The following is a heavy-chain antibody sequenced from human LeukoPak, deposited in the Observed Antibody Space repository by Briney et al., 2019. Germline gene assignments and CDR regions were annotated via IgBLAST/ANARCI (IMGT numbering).Heavy chain of an antibody. Sequence: GGSLRLSCAASGFTFSSYSMNWVRQAPGKGLEWVSSISSSSSYIYYADSVKGRFTISRDNAKNSLYLQMNSLRAEDTAVYYCARDTIVGATGTDYWGQGTLVTVSS. CDR2: ISSSSSYI. CDR1: GFTFSSYS. CDR3: ARDTIVGATGTDY. D-gene: IGHD1-26*01. J-gene: IGHJ4*02. V-gene: IGHV3-21*01.